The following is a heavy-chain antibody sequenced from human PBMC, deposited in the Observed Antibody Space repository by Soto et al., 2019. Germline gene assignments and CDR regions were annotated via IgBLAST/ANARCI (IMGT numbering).Heavy chain of an antibody. J-gene: IGHJ4*02. V-gene: IGHV3-48*02. CDR3: ARDRGLYYDFWSGYYGSYYFDY. CDR2: ISSSTSTI. Sequence: GGSLRLSCAASGFTFSSYSMNWVRQAPGKGLEWVSYISSSTSTIYYADSVKGRFTISRDNAKNSLYLQMNSLRDEDTAVYYCARDRGLYYDFWSGYYGSYYFDYWGQGTLVTVSS. D-gene: IGHD3-3*01. CDR1: GFTFSSYS.